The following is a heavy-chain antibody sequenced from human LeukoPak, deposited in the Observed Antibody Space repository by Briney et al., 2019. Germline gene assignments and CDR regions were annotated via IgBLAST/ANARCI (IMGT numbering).Heavy chain of an antibody. J-gene: IGHJ4*02. CDR1: GYTFTTYD. V-gene: IGHV1-8*03. D-gene: IGHD3-16*01. CDR3: ARPSLYYDI. Sequence: ASVTVSCKASGYTFTTYDINWVRQATGQGLEWMGFMNPDSGNRGYAQKFQGRVTFTTNISINTAYMELSSLRSEDTGVYYCARPSLYYDIWGQGTLVTVSS. CDR2: MNPDSGNR.